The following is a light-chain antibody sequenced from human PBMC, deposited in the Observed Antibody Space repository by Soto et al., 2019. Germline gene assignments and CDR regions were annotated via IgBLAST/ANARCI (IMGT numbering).Light chain of an antibody. V-gene: IGKV1-5*01. CDR3: QQYNTYPWT. CDR1: QSISSW. J-gene: IGKJ1*01. CDR2: DAS. Sequence: DIQMTQSPATLSASVGDRVTITCRASQSISSWLAWYQQKPGKVPKLLIDDASSLESGVPSRFSGSGSGTEFTLTTSSLQPDDFATYYCQQYNTYPWTLGQGTKLEIK.